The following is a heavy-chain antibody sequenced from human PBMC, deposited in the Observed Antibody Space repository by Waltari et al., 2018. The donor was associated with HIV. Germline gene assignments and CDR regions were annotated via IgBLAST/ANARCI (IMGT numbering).Heavy chain of an antibody. D-gene: IGHD2-15*01. CDR1: GYTFIGYS. Sequence: QEQLVQSGAAVTKSGDSVKVSCKASGYTFIGYSMHWLRQAPGQGLEWMGIINPSGNSTSYVQKFQGRLTMTRDTSTSTVYMELSSLRSEDTAVYYCARAPCSGGSCRLFDYWGQGTLVTVSS. V-gene: IGHV1-46*01. J-gene: IGHJ4*02. CDR3: ARAPCSGGSCRLFDY. CDR2: INPSGNST.